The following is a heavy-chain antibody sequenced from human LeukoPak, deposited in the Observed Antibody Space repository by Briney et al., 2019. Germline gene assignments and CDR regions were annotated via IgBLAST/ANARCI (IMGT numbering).Heavy chain of an antibody. CDR1: GGTFSSYS. J-gene: IGHJ5*02. CDR2: IIPILGIA. CDR3: ARGNWFDP. V-gene: IGHV1-69*02. Sequence: GASVKVSCKASGGTFSSYSISWVRQAPGQGLEWMGRIIPILGIANYAQKFQGRVTITADKSTSTAYMELSSLRSDYTAVYYCARGNWFDPWGQGTLVTVSS.